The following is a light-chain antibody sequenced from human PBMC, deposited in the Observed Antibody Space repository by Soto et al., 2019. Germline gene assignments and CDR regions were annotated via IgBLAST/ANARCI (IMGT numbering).Light chain of an antibody. V-gene: IGKV1D-12*01. CDR1: QGISSC. CDR3: QQANSFPWA. J-gene: IGKJ1*01. Sequence: DIQMTQSPSSVSASVGDRVTITCRASQGISSCFAWYQQKPGKAPKLLIYAASSLQSGVPSRFSGSGSGTDFTLTISSLQPEDFAAYYCQQANSFPWAFGQGTKVEIK. CDR2: AAS.